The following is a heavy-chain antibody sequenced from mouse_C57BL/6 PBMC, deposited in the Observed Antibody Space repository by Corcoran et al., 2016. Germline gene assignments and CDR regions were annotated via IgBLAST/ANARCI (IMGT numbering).Heavy chain of an antibody. CDR1: GYTFTTYG. V-gene: IGHV9-3*01. Sequence: QIQLVQSGPELKKPGETVKISCKASGYTFTTYGMSWVKQAPGKGLKWMGWINTYSGVPTYADDFKGRFAFSLETSASTAYLQINNLKNEDTATYFCARWGPKIYYDPPWFAYWGQGTLVTVSA. J-gene: IGHJ3*01. D-gene: IGHD2-4*01. CDR2: INTYSGVP. CDR3: ARWGPKIYYDPPWFAY.